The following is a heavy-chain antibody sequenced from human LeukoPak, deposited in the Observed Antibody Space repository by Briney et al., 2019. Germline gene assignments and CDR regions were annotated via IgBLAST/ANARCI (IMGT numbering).Heavy chain of an antibody. CDR2: TYYSGST. CDR3: ARYRSRPLWSGLPLAYYYYGMDV. Sequence: PSETLSLTCTVSGGSISSSSYYWGWIRQPPGKGLEWIGSTYYSGSTYYNPSLKSRVTISVDTSKNQFSLKLSSVTAADTAVYYCARYRSRPLWSGLPLAYYYYGMDVWGQGTTVTVSS. V-gene: IGHV4-39*01. D-gene: IGHD3-3*01. CDR1: GGSISSSSYY. J-gene: IGHJ6*02.